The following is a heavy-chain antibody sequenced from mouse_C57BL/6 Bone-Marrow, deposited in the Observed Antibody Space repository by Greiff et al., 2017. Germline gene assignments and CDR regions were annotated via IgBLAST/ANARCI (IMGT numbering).Heavy chain of an antibody. V-gene: IGHV5-4*01. D-gene: IGHD6-2*01. CDR2: TSDGGSYT. CDR3: ASLFKKGY. Sequence: EVQLVESGGGLVKPGGSLKLSCAASGFTFSSYAMSWVRQTPEKRLEWVATTSDGGSYTYYPDNVKGRFTISRDNAKNNLYLQMSHLKSEDTAMYYCASLFKKGYWGQGTTLTVSS. J-gene: IGHJ2*01. CDR1: GFTFSSYA.